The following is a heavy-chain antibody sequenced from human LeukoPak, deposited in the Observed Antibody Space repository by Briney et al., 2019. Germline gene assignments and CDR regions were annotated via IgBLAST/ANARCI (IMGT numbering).Heavy chain of an antibody. D-gene: IGHD4-17*01. CDR1: GFTFSSYG. CDR2: IRYDGSNK. J-gene: IGHJ5*02. V-gene: IGHV3-30*02. CDR3: AKDARLYGDYVHWFDP. Sequence: PGESLRLSCAASGFTFSSYGMHWVRQAPGKGLEWVAFIRYDGSNKYYADSVKGRFTISRDNSKNTLYLQMNSLRAEDTAVYYCAKDARLYGDYVHWFDPWGQGTLVTVSS.